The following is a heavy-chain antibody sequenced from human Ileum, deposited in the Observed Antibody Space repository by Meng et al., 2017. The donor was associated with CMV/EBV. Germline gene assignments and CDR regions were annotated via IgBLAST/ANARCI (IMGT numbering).Heavy chain of an antibody. CDR2: LYPGGSI. CDR1: GFAVSSTY. Sequence: GGSLRLSCAASGFAVSSTYMTWIRQAPGKGLEWVSVLYPGGSIYYADSVQGRVTISRDTTTNTPFLHMNNLRVDDTALSYCAKDQLVALDAWGHGTLVTVSS. D-gene: IGHD2-8*02. V-gene: IGHV3-66*02. CDR3: AKDQLVALDA. J-gene: IGHJ4*01.